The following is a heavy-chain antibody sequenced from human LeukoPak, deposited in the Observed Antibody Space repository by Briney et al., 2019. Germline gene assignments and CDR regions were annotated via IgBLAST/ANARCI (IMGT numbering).Heavy chain of an antibody. V-gene: IGHV4-31*03. CDR1: GGSISSGGYY. CDR2: IYYSGST. D-gene: IGHD3-10*01. J-gene: IGHJ4*02. CDR3: AREVRGVIMGYFDY. Sequence: SETLSLTCTVSGGSISSGGYYWSWIRRQPGKGLEWIGYIYYSGSTYYNPSLKSRVTISVDTSKDQFSLKLSSVTAADTAVYYCAREVRGVIMGYFDYWGQGTLVTVSS.